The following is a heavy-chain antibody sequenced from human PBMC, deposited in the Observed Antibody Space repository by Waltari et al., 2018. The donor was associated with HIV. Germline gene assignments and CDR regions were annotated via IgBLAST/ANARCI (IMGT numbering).Heavy chain of an antibody. Sequence: QVQLVQSGSEVKKPGASVQVSCKAAGYTLTNYAMNWVRQAPGQGLEWVGWINTKTGNPTYAQGFTGRFVFSLDTSVSTAYLQISSLKAEDTAVYYCARGPGRSLDYWGQGTLVTVSS. CDR2: INTKTGNP. V-gene: IGHV7-4-1*02. CDR3: ARGPGRSLDY. J-gene: IGHJ4*02. D-gene: IGHD3-10*01. CDR1: GYTLTNYA.